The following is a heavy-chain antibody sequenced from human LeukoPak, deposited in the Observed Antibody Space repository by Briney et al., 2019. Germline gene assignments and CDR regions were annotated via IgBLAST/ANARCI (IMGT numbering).Heavy chain of an antibody. CDR2: ISGSGGST. Sequence: GGSLRLSCAASGFTFSSYAMSWVRQAPGKGLEWVSAISGSGGSTYYADSVKGRFTISRDNSKNTLYLQMNSLRAEDTAVYYCAKNLGDSSGYYSSFDYWGQGTLVTVSS. V-gene: IGHV3-23*01. CDR1: GFTFSSYA. CDR3: AKNLGDSSGYYSSFDY. D-gene: IGHD3-22*01. J-gene: IGHJ4*02.